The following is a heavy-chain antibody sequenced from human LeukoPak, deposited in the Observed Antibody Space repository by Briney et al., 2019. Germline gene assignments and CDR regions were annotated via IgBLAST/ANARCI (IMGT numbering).Heavy chain of an antibody. J-gene: IGHJ4*02. CDR3: ARAIQSQLLRGYFDH. V-gene: IGHV3-53*01. D-gene: IGHD2-2*01. CDR2: LSSDGSA. Sequence: PGGSLRLSCAVSGFTVSSNYMSWVRQAPGKGLEWVSVLSSDGSAYYADFLKGRFTISRDNSKNTLYLQMNSLSAEDTAVYYCARAIQSQLLRGYFDHWGQGALVTVSS. CDR1: GFTVSSNY.